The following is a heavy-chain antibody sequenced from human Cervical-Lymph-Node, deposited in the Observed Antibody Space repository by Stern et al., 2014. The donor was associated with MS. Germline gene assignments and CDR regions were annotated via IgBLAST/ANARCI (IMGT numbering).Heavy chain of an antibody. Sequence: QVTLKESGPALVKPTETLTLTCTFSGFSLNTPGMYVSWIRHSPGKALEWLALIDWDADKYYSTYLRSRLTISRDTSQNKEVLRLTIVDLGDTVSYYCSRINIGAYGTGVDYWVQGTLVTVSS. D-gene: IGHD5-12*01. CDR2: IDWDADK. J-gene: IGHJ4*02. CDR1: GFSLNTPGMY. CDR3: SRINIGAYGTGVDY. V-gene: IGHV2-70*01.